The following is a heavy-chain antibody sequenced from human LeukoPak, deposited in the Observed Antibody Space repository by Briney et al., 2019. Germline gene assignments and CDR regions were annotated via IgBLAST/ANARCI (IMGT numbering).Heavy chain of an antibody. J-gene: IGHJ6*04. Sequence: PSETLPLTCTVSGGSISSSSYYWGWIRQPPGKGLEWIGSIYYSGSTYYNPSLKSRVTICVDPGKNQFSLKLSSVTAADTAVYYCASGPAGYYGSGSYYDVWGKGTTVTVSS. D-gene: IGHD3-10*01. CDR1: GGSISSSSYY. CDR2: IYYSGST. V-gene: IGHV4-39*01. CDR3: ASGPAGYYGSGSYYDV.